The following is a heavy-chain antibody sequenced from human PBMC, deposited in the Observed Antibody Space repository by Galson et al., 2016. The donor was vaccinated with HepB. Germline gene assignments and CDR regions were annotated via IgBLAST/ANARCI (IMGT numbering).Heavy chain of an antibody. J-gene: IGHJ4*02. CDR3: ARATQKARLRLGESSLWGFDS. CDR2: IIPVSGTP. V-gene: IGHV1-69*06. Sequence: SVKVSCKASGGSFNIYNVNWVRQAPGQGLEWMGGIIPVSGTPNYAQKFQDRVTITADKSTNTAYIELSSLRSEDTAVYYCARATQKARLRLGESSLWGFDSWGQGTLVTVSS. CDR1: GGSFNIYN. D-gene: IGHD3-16*02.